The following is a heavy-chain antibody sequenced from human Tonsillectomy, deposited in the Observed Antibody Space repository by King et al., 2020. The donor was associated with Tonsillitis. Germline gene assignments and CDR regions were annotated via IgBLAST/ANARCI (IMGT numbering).Heavy chain of an antibody. CDR1: GFTFSRYV. J-gene: IGHJ4*02. V-gene: IGHV3-30-3*01. D-gene: IGHD6-19*01. CDR2: ISYDGSNK. CDR3: AREWGPVAVTVAVSLVY. Sequence: VQLVESGGGVVQPGRSLRLSCTASGFTFSRYVMHWVRQAPGKGLEWVAVISYDGSNKHYADSVKGRFNISRDKSKNRLYLQMNSLRAEDTAVYYCAREWGPVAVTVAVSLVYWGQGTLVTVSS.